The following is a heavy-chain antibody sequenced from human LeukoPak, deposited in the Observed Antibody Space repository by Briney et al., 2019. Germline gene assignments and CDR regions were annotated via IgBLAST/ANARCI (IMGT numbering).Heavy chain of an antibody. D-gene: IGHD3-3*01. Sequence: GGSLRLSCAVSGFIVSSDYMNWVRQAPGKGLEWVSYISSGSSTMYYADSVKGRFTISRDNAKNSLYLQMNSLRAEDTAVYYCARDYDFWSGYYTGIFDFWGQGTLVTVSS. V-gene: IGHV3-48*01. CDR3: ARDYDFWSGYYTGIFDF. J-gene: IGHJ4*02. CDR1: GFIVSSDY. CDR2: ISSGSSTM.